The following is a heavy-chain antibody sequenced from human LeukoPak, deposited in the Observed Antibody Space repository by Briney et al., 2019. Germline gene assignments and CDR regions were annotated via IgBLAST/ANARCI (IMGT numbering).Heavy chain of an antibody. CDR1: GYTLTSYA. V-gene: IGHV7-4-1*02. D-gene: IGHD6-13*01. J-gene: IGHJ6*02. CDR3: ARGKYSSSWWDYYYYYGMDV. Sequence: ASVKVSCKASGYTLTSYAMNWVRQAPGQGLEWMGWINTNTGNPTYAQGFTGRFVFSLDTSVSTAYLQISSLKAEDTAVYYCARGKYSSSWWDYYYYYGMDVWGQGTTVTVSS. CDR2: INTNTGNP.